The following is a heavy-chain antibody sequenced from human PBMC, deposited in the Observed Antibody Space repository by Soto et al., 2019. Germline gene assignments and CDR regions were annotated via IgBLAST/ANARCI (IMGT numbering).Heavy chain of an antibody. Sequence: ASVKVSCKASGYTFTSYDINWVRQATGQGLEWMGWMNPNSGNTGYAQKFQGRVTMTRNTSISTAYMELSSLRSEDTAVYYCARRSYDFWSGYYVYFDYWGQGTLVTVSS. CDR2: MNPNSGNT. CDR3: ARRSYDFWSGYYVYFDY. CDR1: GYTFTSYD. V-gene: IGHV1-8*01. J-gene: IGHJ4*02. D-gene: IGHD3-3*01.